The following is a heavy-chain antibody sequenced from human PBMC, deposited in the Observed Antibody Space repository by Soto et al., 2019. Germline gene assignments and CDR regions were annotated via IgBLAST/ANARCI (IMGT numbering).Heavy chain of an antibody. Sequence: QVQLVESGGGVVQPGRSLRLSCAASGFSFSSCAMHWVRQAPGKGLEWVAVVSHDGSNKYYADSVKGRVTISRDNSINPVYLKMNSLRAEDTAVYYCARVSIAVAGIAYYFDYWGQGTLVTVSS. J-gene: IGHJ4*02. CDR1: GFSFSSCA. D-gene: IGHD6-19*01. CDR3: ARVSIAVAGIAYYFDY. V-gene: IGHV3-30-3*01. CDR2: VSHDGSNK.